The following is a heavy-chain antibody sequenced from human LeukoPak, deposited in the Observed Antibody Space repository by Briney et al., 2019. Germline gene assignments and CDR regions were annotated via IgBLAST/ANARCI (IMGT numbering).Heavy chain of an antibody. V-gene: IGHV4-34*01. CDR2: INHSGST. J-gene: IGHJ5*02. CDR3: ARKHMVRGLIERTRQKNWFDP. Sequence: SETLSLTCAVYGGSFSGYYWTWIRQSPGKGLEWIGEINHSGSTNYNPSLKSRVTISVDTSKNQFSLKLSSVTAADTALYYCARKHMVRGLIERTRQKNWFDPWGQGILVTVSS. D-gene: IGHD3-10*01. CDR1: GGSFSGYY.